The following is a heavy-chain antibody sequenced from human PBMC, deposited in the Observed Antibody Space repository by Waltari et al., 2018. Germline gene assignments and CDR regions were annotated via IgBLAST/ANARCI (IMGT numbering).Heavy chain of an antibody. CDR1: GYSFTSYW. CDR2: IYPCDSDT. V-gene: IGHV5-51*01. J-gene: IGHJ4*02. CDR3: ARLSYYDSSGYPYYFDY. Sequence: EVQLVQSGAEVKKPGESLKISCKGSGYSFTSYWIGWVRQMPGKGLEWMGIIYPCDSDTRYSPSFQGQVTISADKSISTAYLQWSSLKASDTAMYYCARLSYYDSSGYPYYFDYWGQGTLVTVSS. D-gene: IGHD3-22*01.